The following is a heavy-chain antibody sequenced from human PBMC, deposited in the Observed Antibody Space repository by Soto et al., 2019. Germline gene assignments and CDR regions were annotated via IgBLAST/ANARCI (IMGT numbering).Heavy chain of an antibody. CDR2: INHSGST. CDR3: ARVRRSRLIDY. Sequence: SETLSLTCAVYGGSFSGYYWSWIRQPPGKGLEWIGEINHSGSTNYNPSLKSRVTISVDTSKNQFSLKLSSVTAADTAVYYCARVRRSRLIDYWGQGTLVTVSS. CDR1: GGSFSGYY. J-gene: IGHJ4*02. V-gene: IGHV4-34*01. D-gene: IGHD1-26*01.